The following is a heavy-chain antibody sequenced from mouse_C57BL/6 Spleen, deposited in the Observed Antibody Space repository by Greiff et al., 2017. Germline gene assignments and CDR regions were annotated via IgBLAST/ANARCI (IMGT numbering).Heavy chain of an antibody. CDR1: GYTFTSYW. D-gene: IGHD1-1*01. Sequence: VQLQQPGTELVKPGASVKLSCKASGYTFTSYWMHWVRQRPGKGLEWIGNINTGNGGTNYNEKLKSKATLTVDKSSSTAYMQLSSLTSETASVYYGARSRYYYGTNDYWGQGTTLTVSS. CDR3: ARSRYYYGTNDY. CDR2: INTGNGGT. V-gene: IGHV1-53*01. J-gene: IGHJ2*01.